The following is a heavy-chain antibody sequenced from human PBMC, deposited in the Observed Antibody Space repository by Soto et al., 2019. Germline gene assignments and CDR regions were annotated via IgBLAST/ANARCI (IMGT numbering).Heavy chain of an antibody. CDR3: ARRMGHYDFWSGYYPAEGFDY. CDR1: GGSISSSSYY. Sequence: PSETLSLTCTVSGGSISSSSYYWGWIRQPPGKGLEWIGSIYYSGSTYYNPSLKSRVTISVDTSKNQFSLKLSPVTAADTAVYYCARRMGHYDFWSGYYPAEGFDYWGQGTLVT. J-gene: IGHJ4*02. D-gene: IGHD3-3*01. V-gene: IGHV4-39*01. CDR2: IYYSGST.